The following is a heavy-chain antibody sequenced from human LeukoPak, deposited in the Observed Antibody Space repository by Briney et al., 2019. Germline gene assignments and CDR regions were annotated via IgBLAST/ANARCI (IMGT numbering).Heavy chain of an antibody. CDR3: IGWPRNGSDI. V-gene: IGHV3-15*01. CDR1: GFTFSNAW. CDR2: IKSKTDGGTT. D-gene: IGHD1-14*01. Sequence: PGGSLRLSCAASGFTFSNAWMSWVRQAPGKGLEWIGRIKSKTDGGTTDYAAPVKGRFTVSRDDSKNTLYLQMNSLKTEDTAVYYCIGWPRNGSDIWGQGTMVTVSS. J-gene: IGHJ3*02.